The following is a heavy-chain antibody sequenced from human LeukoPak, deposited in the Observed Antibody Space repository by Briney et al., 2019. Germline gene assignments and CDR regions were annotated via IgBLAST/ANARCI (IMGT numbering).Heavy chain of an antibody. CDR1: GFTVSSNY. D-gene: IGHD3-22*01. V-gene: IGHV3-53*01. Sequence: PGGSLRLSCAASGFTVSSNYMSWVRQAPGKGLEWVSVIYSGGSTYYADSVKGRFTVSRDNSKNTLYLQMNSLRAEDTAVYYCARVMADSSGPVNDYWGQGTLVTVSS. J-gene: IGHJ4*02. CDR3: ARVMADSSGPVNDY. CDR2: IYSGGST.